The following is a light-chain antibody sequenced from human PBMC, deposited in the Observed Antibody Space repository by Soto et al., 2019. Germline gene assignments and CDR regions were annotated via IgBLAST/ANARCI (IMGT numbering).Light chain of an antibody. CDR1: SGHSSYI. CDR3: ETCDSNTWV. V-gene: IGLV4-60*03. J-gene: IGLJ3*02. CDR2: LEGSGSY. Sequence: QSVLTQSSSASASLGSSVKLTCTLSSGHSSYIIAWHQQQPGKAPRYLMKLEGSGSYNKGSGVPDRFSGSSSGADRYLTSANLQSEDEADYYCETCDSNTWVFGGGTKLTVL.